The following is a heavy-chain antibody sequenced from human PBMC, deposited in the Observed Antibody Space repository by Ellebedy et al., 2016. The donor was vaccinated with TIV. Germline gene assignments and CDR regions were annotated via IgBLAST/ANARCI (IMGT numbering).Heavy chain of an antibody. Sequence: GESLKISXAASGFTFSNAWMSWVRQAPGKGLEWVGRIKGKTDGGTTDYAAPVKGRFTISRDDSRNTLYLQMNSLKTEDTAVYYRTTMAGPSSDNWGQGTLVTVSS. V-gene: IGHV3-15*01. CDR3: TTMAGPSSDN. D-gene: IGHD5-24*01. CDR2: IKGKTDGGTT. CDR1: GFTFSNAW. J-gene: IGHJ4*02.